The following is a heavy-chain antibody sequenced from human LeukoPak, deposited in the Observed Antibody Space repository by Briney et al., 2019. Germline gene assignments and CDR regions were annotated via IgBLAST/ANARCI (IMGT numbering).Heavy chain of an antibody. CDR1: GYSFISFW. CDR3: ATHRVGRLPYSFDY. Sequence: GESLKISCKGSGYSFISFWISWVRQMPGKSLEWMGRIDPRDSYTNYSPSLLGHVTISADRSITTAYLQWSSLKASDTAIYYCATHRVGRLPYSFDYWGQGTLVTVSS. CDR2: IDPRDSYT. J-gene: IGHJ4*02. D-gene: IGHD3/OR15-3a*01. V-gene: IGHV5-10-1*01.